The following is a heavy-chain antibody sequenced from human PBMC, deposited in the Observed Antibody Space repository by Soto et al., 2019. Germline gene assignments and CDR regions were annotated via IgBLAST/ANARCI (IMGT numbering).Heavy chain of an antibody. CDR3: AREGSAVPGAFDI. J-gene: IGHJ3*02. Sequence: SETLSLTCTVSGGSISSGGYYWSWIRQHPGKGLEWIGYIYYSGSTYYNPSLKSRVTISVDTSKNQFSLKLSSVTAADTAVYYCAREGSAVPGAFDIWGQGTMVT. V-gene: IGHV4-31*03. CDR2: IYYSGST. CDR1: GGSISSGGYY. D-gene: IGHD6-13*01.